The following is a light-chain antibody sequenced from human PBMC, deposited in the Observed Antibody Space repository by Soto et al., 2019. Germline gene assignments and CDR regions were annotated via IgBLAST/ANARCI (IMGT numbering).Light chain of an antibody. CDR1: QSVSSN. J-gene: IGKJ1*01. CDR2: GAS. V-gene: IGKV3-20*01. Sequence: EIVMAHSPATLSGSGGERATLSFRASQSVSSNLAWYQQKFGQAPRLLIYGASNRATGIPDRFSGSGSGTDFTLTISRLEPEDFAVYYCQQYGSSGTFGQGTKVDIK. CDR3: QQYGSSGT.